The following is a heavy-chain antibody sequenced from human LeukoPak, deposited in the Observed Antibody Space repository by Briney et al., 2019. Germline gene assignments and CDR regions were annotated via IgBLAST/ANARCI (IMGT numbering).Heavy chain of an antibody. J-gene: IGHJ3*02. CDR1: GGSISSSSYY. D-gene: IGHD3-10*01. CDR3: ARPPRGYYGSGSRAFDI. Sequence: SSETLSLTCTVSGGSISSSSYYWSWIRQPPGKGLEWIGEINHSGSANYNSSLKSRVTISVDTSKNQFSLKLSSVTAADTAVYYCARPPRGYYGSGSRAFDIWGQGTMVTVSS. V-gene: IGHV4-39*07. CDR2: INHSGSA.